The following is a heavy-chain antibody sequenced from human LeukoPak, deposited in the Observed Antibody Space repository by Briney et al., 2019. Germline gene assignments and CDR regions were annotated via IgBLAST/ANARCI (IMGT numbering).Heavy chain of an antibody. CDR2: LSRSGDNT. CDR1: GFTFSNYA. Sequence: GGSLRLSCAASGFTFSNYAMSWVRQAPGKGLEWVSALSRSGDNTYYADSVKGRFTISRDNSKNTLYLQMNSLRSEDTALYYCARPASRGVGRYFDLWGRGSLVTVSS. CDR3: ARPASRGVGRYFDL. V-gene: IGHV3-23*01. J-gene: IGHJ2*01. D-gene: IGHD3-10*01.